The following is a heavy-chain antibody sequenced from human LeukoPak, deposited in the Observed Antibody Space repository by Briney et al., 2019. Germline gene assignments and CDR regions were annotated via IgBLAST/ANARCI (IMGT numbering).Heavy chain of an antibody. Sequence: PGGSLRLSCAASGFTFSNYGMHWVRQAPGKGLEWVAVIWYDGSNKNYADSVKGRFTISRDNSKNTLYLQMNSLRAEDTAVYYCGRDDSPLRYFDWPIDYWGQGTLVTVSS. CDR2: IWYDGSNK. CDR1: GFTFSNYG. V-gene: IGHV3-33*01. CDR3: GRDDSPLRYFDWPIDY. J-gene: IGHJ4*02. D-gene: IGHD3-9*01.